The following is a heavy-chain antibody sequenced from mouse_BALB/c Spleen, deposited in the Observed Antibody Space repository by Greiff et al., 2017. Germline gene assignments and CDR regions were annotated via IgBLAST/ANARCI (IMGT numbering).Heavy chain of an antibody. D-gene: IGHD2-1*01. Sequence: EVKVVESGGGLVQPGGSLKLSCAASGFTFSSYGMSWVRQTPDKRLELVATINSNGGSTYYPDSVKGRFTISRDNAKNTLYLQMSSLKSEDTAMYYCAFYSMDYWGQGTSVTVSS. CDR3: AFYSMDY. CDR2: INSNGGST. J-gene: IGHJ4*01. CDR1: GFTFSSYG. V-gene: IGHV5-6-3*01.